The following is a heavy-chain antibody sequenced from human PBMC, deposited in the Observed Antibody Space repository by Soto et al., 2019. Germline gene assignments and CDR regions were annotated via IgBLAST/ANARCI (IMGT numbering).Heavy chain of an antibody. CDR1: GYTFTSYG. D-gene: IGHD3-10*01. CDR2: ISADNANT. V-gene: IGHV1-18*03. Sequence: ASVKASCKASGYTFTSYGISWVRQAPAQGLEWMGWISADNANTNYAEKRQGRVTMTTDTSMSRAGMEVRRLLADDMEGYYCARNVSKESYQNWGQQTLVTVSS. J-gene: IGHJ1*01. CDR3: ARNVSKESYQN.